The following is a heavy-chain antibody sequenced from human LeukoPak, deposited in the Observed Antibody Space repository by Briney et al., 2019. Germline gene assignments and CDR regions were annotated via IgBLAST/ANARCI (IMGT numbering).Heavy chain of an antibody. CDR1: GFTFSSYS. Sequence: GGSLRLSCAASGFTFSSYSMNWVRQAPGKGLEWVSSISSSSSYIYYADSVKGRFTISRDNAKNSLYLQMNSLRAEGTAVYYCAREEYSGSYYFDYWGQGTLVTVSS. V-gene: IGHV3-21*01. J-gene: IGHJ4*02. CDR2: ISSSSSYI. CDR3: AREEYSGSYYFDY. D-gene: IGHD1-26*01.